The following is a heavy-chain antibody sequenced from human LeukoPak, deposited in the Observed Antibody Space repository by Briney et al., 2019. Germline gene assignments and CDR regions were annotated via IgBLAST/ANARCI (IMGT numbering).Heavy chain of an antibody. J-gene: IGHJ4*02. Sequence: PGGSLRVSCAPPGFTFSNYEMSWVRETPGKGLEWVSYISSSGSSTYYADSVKGRFTISRDNAKSSLCLQMDSLRAGDTAVYYCAREDGSQLDYWGRGTLVTVSS. CDR2: ISSSGSST. D-gene: IGHD1-26*01. CDR3: AREDGSQLDY. CDR1: GFTFSNYE. V-gene: IGHV3-48*03.